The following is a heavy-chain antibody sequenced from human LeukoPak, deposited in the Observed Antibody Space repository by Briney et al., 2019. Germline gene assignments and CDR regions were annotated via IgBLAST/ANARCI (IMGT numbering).Heavy chain of an antibody. CDR2: IIPILGIA. Sequence: ASVKVSCKASGGTFSSYTISWVRQAPGQGLEWMGRIIPILGIANYAQKFRGRVTITADKSTSTAYMELSGLRSEDTAVYYCARNGIFGVASGVGMDVWGQGTTVTVSS. CDR1: GGTFSSYT. J-gene: IGHJ6*02. D-gene: IGHD3-3*01. CDR3: ARNGIFGVASGVGMDV. V-gene: IGHV1-69*02.